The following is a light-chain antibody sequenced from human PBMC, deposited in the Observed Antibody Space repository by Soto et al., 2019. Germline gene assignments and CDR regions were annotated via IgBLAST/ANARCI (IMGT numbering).Light chain of an antibody. Sequence: QYVLTQPPSASGTPGQRVTISCSGSSSNIGSNTVNWYQQLPGTAPKLLIYSYNQRPSGVPDRFSDSKSGTSASLAISGLQSEDEADYYCAAWDDRLSGDVFGTGTKLTVL. CDR1: SSNIGSNT. J-gene: IGLJ1*01. V-gene: IGLV1-44*01. CDR3: AAWDDRLSGDV. CDR2: SYN.